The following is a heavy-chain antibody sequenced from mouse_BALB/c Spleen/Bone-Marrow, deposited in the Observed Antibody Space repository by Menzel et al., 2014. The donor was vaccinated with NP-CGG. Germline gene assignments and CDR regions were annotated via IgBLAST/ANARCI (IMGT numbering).Heavy chain of an antibody. J-gene: IGHJ3*01. Sequence: QVQLKESGVELVRPGTSVKVSCKASGHAFTNYWIEWVKQRPGQGLEWIGVINPGSGGINYNEKFKGKATLTADKSSNTAYMQLSSLTSDDSAVYFCARELGRGFAYWGQGTLVTVSA. CDR1: GHAFTNYW. CDR2: INPGSGGI. CDR3: ARELGRGFAY. V-gene: IGHV1-54*01. D-gene: IGHD4-1*01.